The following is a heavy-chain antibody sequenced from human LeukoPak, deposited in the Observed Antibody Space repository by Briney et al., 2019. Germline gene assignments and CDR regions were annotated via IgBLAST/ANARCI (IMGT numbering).Heavy chain of an antibody. CDR2: ISGSGGST. D-gene: IGHD6-13*01. CDR1: GFTVSSYA. V-gene: IGHV3-23*01. J-gene: IGHJ5*02. Sequence: GGSLRLSCAASGFTVSSYAMSWVRQAPGKGLEWVSAISGSGGSTYYADSVKGRFTISRDNSKNTLYLQMNSLRAEDTAVYYCAKTDSSSWYVSNWFDPWGQGTLVTVSS. CDR3: AKTDSSSWYVSNWFDP.